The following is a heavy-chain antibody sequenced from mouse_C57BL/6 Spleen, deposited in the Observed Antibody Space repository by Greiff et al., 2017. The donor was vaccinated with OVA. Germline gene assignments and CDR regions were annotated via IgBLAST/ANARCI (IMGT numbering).Heavy chain of an antibody. CDR1: GFTFTDYG. CDR3: ARHYGYFDV. V-gene: IGHV5-17*01. J-gene: IGHJ1*03. CDR2: ISSGSSTI. Sequence: EVQLVESGRGLVKPGGSLKLSCAASGFTFTDYGMHWVRQAPEKGLEWVAYISSGSSTIYYADTVKSQFTLSRDNAKNTLFLQMTSLRSEDTAMYYCARHYGYFDVWGTGTTVTVSA.